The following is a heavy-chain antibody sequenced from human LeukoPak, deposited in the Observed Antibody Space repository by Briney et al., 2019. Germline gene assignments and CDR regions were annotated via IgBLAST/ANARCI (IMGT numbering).Heavy chain of an antibody. Sequence: GGSLRLSCAASGFTFDDYAMHWVRQAPGKGLEWVSGISWNSGSIGYADSVKGRFTIFRDNAKNSLYLQMNSLRAEDTALYYCAKGPHYYDSSGYPYYFDYWGQGTLVTVSS. CDR2: ISWNSGSI. D-gene: IGHD3-22*01. CDR1: GFTFDDYA. CDR3: AKGPHYYDSSGYPYYFDY. V-gene: IGHV3-9*01. J-gene: IGHJ4*02.